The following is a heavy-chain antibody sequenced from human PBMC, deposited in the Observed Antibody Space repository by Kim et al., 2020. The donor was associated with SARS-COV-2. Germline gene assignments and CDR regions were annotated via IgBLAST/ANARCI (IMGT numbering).Heavy chain of an antibody. Sequence: PSVKVSCKASGYTFTSYDINWVRQATGQGLEWMGWMNPNSGNTGYAQKFQGRVTMTRNTSISTAYMELSSLRSEDTAVYYCARGHLKSIVVVIAPRPYYYYMDVWGKGTTVTVSS. CDR1: GYTFTSYD. D-gene: IGHD2-21*01. CDR2: MNPNSGNT. J-gene: IGHJ6*03. V-gene: IGHV1-8*01. CDR3: ARGHLKSIVVVIAPRPYYYYMDV.